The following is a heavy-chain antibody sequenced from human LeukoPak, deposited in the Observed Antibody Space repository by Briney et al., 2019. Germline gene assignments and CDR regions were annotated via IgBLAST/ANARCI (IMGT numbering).Heavy chain of an antibody. CDR2: NDYSGST. D-gene: IGHD3-9*01. CDR1: FDFYQLCH. Sequence: SETLTLPCSLCFDFYQLCHYICPRQPTGKGLEWIGYNDYSGSTNYNPSLKSRVTISVDTSKNQFSRKLNSVDAAARAFYFCARRVTVLMTYDIFVSGKRATGTVSS. J-gene: IGHJ6*01. CDR3: ARRVTVLMTYDIFV. V-gene: IGHV4-59*01.